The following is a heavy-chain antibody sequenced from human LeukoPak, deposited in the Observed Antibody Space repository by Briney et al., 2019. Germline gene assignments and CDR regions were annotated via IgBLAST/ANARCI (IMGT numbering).Heavy chain of an antibody. D-gene: IGHD2-15*01. J-gene: IGHJ3*01. Sequence: SETLSLTCTVSGGSISSGGYYWSWIRQPPGKGLEWIGYIYHSGSTYYNPSLKTRVTTSRDTPKNQFSLKLSSMTAADTAIYYCVRASADSGGAFDVWGHGTVVTVSS. CDR3: VRASADSGGAFDV. CDR2: IYHSGST. V-gene: IGHV4-30-2*01. CDR1: GGSISSGGYY.